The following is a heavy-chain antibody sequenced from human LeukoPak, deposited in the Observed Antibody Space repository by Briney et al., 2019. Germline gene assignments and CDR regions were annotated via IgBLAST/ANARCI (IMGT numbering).Heavy chain of an antibody. CDR1: GGSISSGGYS. CDR2: IYHSGST. D-gene: IGHD1-1*01. CDR3: ARLSRNGVRSFGP. J-gene: IGHJ5*02. Sequence: PSETLCLTCAVSGGSISSGGYSWSWIRQPPGKGLEWIGYIYHSGSTYYNPSLKSRVTISVDRSKNQFSLKLSSVTAADTAVYYCARLSRNGVRSFGPWGQGTLVTVSS. V-gene: IGHV4-30-2*01.